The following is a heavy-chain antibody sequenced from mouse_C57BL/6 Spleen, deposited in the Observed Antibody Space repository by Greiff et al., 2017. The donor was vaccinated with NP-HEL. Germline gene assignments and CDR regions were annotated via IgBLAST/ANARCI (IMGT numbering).Heavy chain of an antibody. D-gene: IGHD1-1*01. Sequence: QVQLKQSGPGLVQPSQSLSITCTVSGFSLTSYGVHWVRQSPGKGLEWLGVIWSGGSTDYNAAFISRLSISKDNSKSQVFFKMNSLQADDTAIYYCASSIYYYGSSYDYYAMDYWGQGTSVTVSS. CDR1: GFSLTSYG. CDR2: IWSGGST. J-gene: IGHJ4*01. V-gene: IGHV2-2*01. CDR3: ASSIYYYGSSYDYYAMDY.